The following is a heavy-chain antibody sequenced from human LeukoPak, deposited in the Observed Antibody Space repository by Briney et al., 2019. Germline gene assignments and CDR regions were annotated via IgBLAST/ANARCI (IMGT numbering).Heavy chain of an antibody. CDR2: MNPNSGNT. D-gene: IGHD2-2*01. CDR3: ARVVRNCSSTSCPRYYFDY. J-gene: IGHJ4*02. Sequence: ASVKVSCKASGYTFTSYDINWVRQATGQGLEWMGWMNPNSGNTGYAQKFQGRVTITRNTSISTAYMELSSLRSEDTAVYYCARVVRNCSSTSCPRYYFDYWGQGTLVTVSS. CDR1: GYTFTSYD. V-gene: IGHV1-8*03.